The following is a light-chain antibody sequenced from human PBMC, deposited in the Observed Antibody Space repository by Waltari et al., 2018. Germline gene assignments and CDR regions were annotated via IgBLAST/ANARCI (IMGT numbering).Light chain of an antibody. V-gene: IGKV3-11*02. CDR3: LQLSNWPPT. CDR2: DAS. CDR1: QSLRSD. Sequence: EIVLTQSPVTLSLSPGDRVTLSCRASQSLRSDLAWYQQKPGQPPRLLIYDASKRATGIPARISGSGSGRDFTLTITSLEPEDFAVYYCLQLSNWPPTLDQGTKVEIK. J-gene: IGKJ1*01.